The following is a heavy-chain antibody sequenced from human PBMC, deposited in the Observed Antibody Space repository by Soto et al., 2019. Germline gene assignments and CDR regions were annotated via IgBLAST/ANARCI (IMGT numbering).Heavy chain of an antibody. CDR3: AKAGRITMIVVVPGVAY. D-gene: IGHD3-22*01. V-gene: IGHV3-23*01. CDR1: GFTFSSYA. Sequence: GGSLRLSCAASGFTFSSYAMSWVRQAPGKGLEWVPAISGSGGSTYYADSVKGRFTISRDNSKNTLYLQMNSLRAEDTAVYYCAKAGRITMIVVVPGVAYWGQGTLVTVSS. CDR2: ISGSGGST. J-gene: IGHJ4*02.